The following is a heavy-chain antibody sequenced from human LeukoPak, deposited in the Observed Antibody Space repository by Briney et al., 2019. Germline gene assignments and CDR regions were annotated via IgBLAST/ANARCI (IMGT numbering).Heavy chain of an antibody. CDR3: ARDGTAAGLYFDL. CDR1: GFTFSTCG. J-gene: IGHJ4*01. CDR2: IRQDGGEK. Sequence: GGSLRLSCAASGFTFSTCGMHWVRQAPGKGLEWVASIRQDGGEKSYVDSVKGRFTISRDNTKNSLYLQMSSLRAEDTAVYYCARDGTAAGLYFDLWGQGTLVTVSS. D-gene: IGHD6-13*01. V-gene: IGHV3-7*01.